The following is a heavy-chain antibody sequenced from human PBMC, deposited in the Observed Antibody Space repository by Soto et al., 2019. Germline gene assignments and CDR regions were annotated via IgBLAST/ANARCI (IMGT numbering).Heavy chain of an antibody. CDR2: VNPNSGGT. J-gene: IGHJ6*02. V-gene: IGHV1-2*02. Sequence: ASVKVSCKASGYTFTGYYMHWVRQAPGQGLEWMGWVNPNSGGTNYAQKFQGRVTMTRDTSISTAYMELSRLRSDDTAVYYCARAGYGDFVPPDHYYYGMDVWGQGTTVTVSS. CDR1: GYTFTGYY. CDR3: ARAGYGDFVPPDHYYYGMDV. D-gene: IGHD4-17*01.